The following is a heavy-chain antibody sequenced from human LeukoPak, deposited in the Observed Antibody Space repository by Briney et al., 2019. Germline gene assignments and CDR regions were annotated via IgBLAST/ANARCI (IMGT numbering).Heavy chain of an antibody. V-gene: IGHV1-18*01. CDR1: GYTFTSYG. J-gene: IGHJ4*02. CDR2: ISAYNGNT. CDR3: ARDANWSPSAYYDSSGYTSPFDY. D-gene: IGHD3-22*01. Sequence: GASVKVSCKASGYTFTSYGISWVRQAPGQGLEWMGWISAYNGNTNYAQKLQGGVTMTTDTSTSTAYMELRSLRSDDTAVYYCARDANWSPSAYYDSSGYTSPFDYWGQGTLVTVSS.